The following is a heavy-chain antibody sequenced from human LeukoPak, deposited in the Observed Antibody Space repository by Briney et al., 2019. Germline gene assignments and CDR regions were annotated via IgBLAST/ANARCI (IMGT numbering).Heavy chain of an antibody. CDR1: GLTFSSSS. D-gene: IGHD3-10*01. CDR2: IGGSGGST. Sequence: GGSLRLSCAASGLTFSSSSMSWVRQVPGKGLEWVSGIGGSGGSTYYAESVKGRFTISRDNSKSTMYLQMNSLRAEDTAVYYCARVLWGYYGSGPLDSWGQGTLVTVSS. CDR3: ARVLWGYYGSGPLDS. V-gene: IGHV3-23*01. J-gene: IGHJ4*02.